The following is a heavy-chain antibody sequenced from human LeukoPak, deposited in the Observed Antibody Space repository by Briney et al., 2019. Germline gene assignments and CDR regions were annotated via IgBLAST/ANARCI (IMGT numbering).Heavy chain of an antibody. D-gene: IGHD3-10*01. CDR2: INHSGST. CDR3: ARAPSGLLWFGELSPNYYYGMDV. CDR1: GGSFSGYY. J-gene: IGHJ6*04. Sequence: SETLSLTWAVYGGSFSGYYWSWIRQPPGKGLEWIGEINHSGSTNYNPSLKSRVTISVDTSKNQFSLKLSSVTAADTAVYYCARAPSGLLWFGELSPNYYYGMDVWGKGTTVTVSS. V-gene: IGHV4-34*01.